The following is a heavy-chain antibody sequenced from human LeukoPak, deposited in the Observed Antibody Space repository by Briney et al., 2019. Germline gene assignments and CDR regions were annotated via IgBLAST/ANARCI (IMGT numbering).Heavy chain of an antibody. CDR3: AGHPLHRWGFVY. J-gene: IGHJ4*02. Sequence: PSETLSLTCAVYGGSFSGYYWSWIRQPPGKGLEWIGEINHSGSTNYNPSLKSRVTISVDTSKNQFSLKLSSVTAADTAVYYCAGHPLHRWGFVYWGQGTLVTVSS. D-gene: IGHD1-26*01. CDR2: INHSGST. CDR1: GGSFSGYY. V-gene: IGHV4-34*01.